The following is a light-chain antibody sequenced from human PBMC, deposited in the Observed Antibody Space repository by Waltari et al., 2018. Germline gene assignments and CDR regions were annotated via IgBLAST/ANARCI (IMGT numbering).Light chain of an antibody. CDR2: RGS. CDR1: QSLLHSNGNTY. Sequence: DIVMTQTPLSLPITPGEPASISCRSSQSLLHSNGNTYLHWYLQKPGQSPQLLIYRGSNRASGVPDRFSGSVSGTDFTLKISKVEAEDVGVYYCVQAIAFPFTFGPGTKLDIK. V-gene: IGKV2-40*01. J-gene: IGKJ3*01. CDR3: VQAIAFPFT.